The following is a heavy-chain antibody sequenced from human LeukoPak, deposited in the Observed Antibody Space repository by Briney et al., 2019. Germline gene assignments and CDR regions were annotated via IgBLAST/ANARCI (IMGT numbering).Heavy chain of an antibody. Sequence: GGSLRLSCAVSGFTFSSYGMNWVRQAPGKGLEWVSYISSGGSTVYYADSVKGRFTISRDNAKNSLYLQMNSLRAEDTAVYYCARVIIVGATGIWGQGTMVTVSS. CDR2: ISSGGSTV. D-gene: IGHD1-26*01. V-gene: IGHV3-48*04. CDR1: GFTFSSYG. CDR3: ARVIIVGATGI. J-gene: IGHJ3*02.